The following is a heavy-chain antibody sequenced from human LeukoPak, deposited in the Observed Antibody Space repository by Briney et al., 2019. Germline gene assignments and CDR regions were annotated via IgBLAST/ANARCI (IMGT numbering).Heavy chain of an antibody. CDR3: TKLKQWQPQRYFFEY. CDR1: GFTFTSVA. Sequence: GGSLRLSCAASGFTFTSVAMSWVRQAPGKRLECISIFSGTTSTYYADSVKSRVTISRDNSKNTLYLQMNSLRADDTAVYYCTKLKQWQPQRYFFEYWGQGALVTVAS. V-gene: IGHV3-23*01. J-gene: IGHJ4*02. D-gene: IGHD6-19*01. CDR2: FSGTTST.